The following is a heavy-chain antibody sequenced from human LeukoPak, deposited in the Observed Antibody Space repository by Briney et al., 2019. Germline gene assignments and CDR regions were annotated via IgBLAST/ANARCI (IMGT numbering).Heavy chain of an antibody. CDR2: IYPGDSDT. J-gene: IGHJ5*02. Sequence: GESLKISCKGSGYSITSYWIGWVRQMPGKGLEWMGIIYPGDSDTRYSPSFQGQVTISADKSISTAYLQWSSLKASDTAMYYCARHRGSSTSTNNYNWFDPWGQGTLVTVSS. CDR1: GYSITSYW. V-gene: IGHV5-51*01. CDR3: ARHRGSSTSTNNYNWFDP. D-gene: IGHD2-2*01.